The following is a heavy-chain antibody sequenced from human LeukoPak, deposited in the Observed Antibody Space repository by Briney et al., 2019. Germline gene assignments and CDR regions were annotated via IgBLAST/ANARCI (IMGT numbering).Heavy chain of an antibody. D-gene: IGHD6-13*01. CDR2: FIYSGNI. CDR3: ARATVGAAAAAGDYYYYMDV. CDR1: GGSISSYH. Sequence: SETLSLTCTVFGGSISSYHWSWIRQPPGKGLEWIGYFIYSGNINYNPSLKSRVTISVDTSKNQFSLKLSSVAAADTAVYYCARATVGAAAAAGDYYYYMDVWGKGTTVTVSS. J-gene: IGHJ6*03. V-gene: IGHV4-59*01.